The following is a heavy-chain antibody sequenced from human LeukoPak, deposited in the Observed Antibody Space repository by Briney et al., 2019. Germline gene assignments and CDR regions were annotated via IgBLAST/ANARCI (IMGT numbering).Heavy chain of an antibody. CDR2: ISSTTGTDM. CDR3: ARDSGYDTAGY. V-gene: IGHV3-21*01. J-gene: IGHJ4*02. D-gene: IGHD5-12*01. CDR1: GFTFSSYY. Sequence: GGSLRLSCAASGFTFSSYYMNWVRQAPGKGLEWVSSISSTTGTDMYYADSVKGRFTISRDNAKNSLYLQMNSLRAEDTAVYYCARDSGYDTAGYWGQGTLVTVSS.